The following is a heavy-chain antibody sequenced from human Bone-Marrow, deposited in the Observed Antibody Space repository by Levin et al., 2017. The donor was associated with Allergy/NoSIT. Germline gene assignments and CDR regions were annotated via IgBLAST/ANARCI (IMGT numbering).Heavy chain of an antibody. V-gene: IGHV3-11*01. Sequence: GGSLRLSCAASGFTFSDYFMTWIRQAPGGRLEWVAYISGVDTATYYADSVKGRFTISRDNARNLLYLQMSRLRVDDTAVYYCARPSVVAPVDLWGQGTTVAVSS. CDR1: GFTFSDYF. J-gene: IGHJ6*02. CDR3: ARPSVVAPVDL. CDR2: ISGVDTAT.